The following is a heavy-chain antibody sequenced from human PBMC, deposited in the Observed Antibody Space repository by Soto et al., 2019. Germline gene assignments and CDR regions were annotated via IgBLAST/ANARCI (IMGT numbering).Heavy chain of an antibody. CDR3: AGDGWLGGGGYDLVCVY. J-gene: IGHJ4*02. CDR2: ISAYNGNT. Sequence: QVQLVQSGAEVKKPGASVKVSCKASGYTFTSYGISWVRQATGQGLEWMGWISAYNGNTNYAQKLQGRVTMTTDTSASTAYMELRSLRSDDTAVDDCAGDGWLGGGGYDLVCVYWGQGTLVTVSS. D-gene: IGHD5-12*01. CDR1: GYTFTSYG. V-gene: IGHV1-18*01.